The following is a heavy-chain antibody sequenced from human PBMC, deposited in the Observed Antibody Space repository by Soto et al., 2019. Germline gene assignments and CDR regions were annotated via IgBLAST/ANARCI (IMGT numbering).Heavy chain of an antibody. V-gene: IGHV3-9*01. CDR1: GFTFDDYA. CDR2: ISWNSGSI. D-gene: IGHD1-26*01. Sequence: GGSLRLSCAASGFTFDDYAMHWVRQAPGKGLEWVSGISWNSGSIGYADSVKGRFTISRDNAKNSLYLQMNSLRAEDTALYYCAKDYYSGSYYYFDYWGQGTLVTVSS. CDR3: AKDYYSGSYYYFDY. J-gene: IGHJ4*02.